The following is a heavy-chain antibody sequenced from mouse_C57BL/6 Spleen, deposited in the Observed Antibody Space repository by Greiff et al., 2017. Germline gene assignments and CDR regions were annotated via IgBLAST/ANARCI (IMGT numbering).Heavy chain of an antibody. Sequence: EVQLQQSGPELVKPGASVKIPCKASGYTFTDYNMDWVKQSHGKSLEWIGDINPNNGGTIYNQKFKGKATLTVDKSSSTAYMELRSLTSEDTAVYYWAREGAYYSNYEIGAMDYWGKGTSVTVSS. J-gene: IGHJ4*01. CDR1: GYTFTDYN. D-gene: IGHD2-5*01. CDR3: AREGAYYSNYEIGAMDY. V-gene: IGHV1-18*01. CDR2: INPNNGGT.